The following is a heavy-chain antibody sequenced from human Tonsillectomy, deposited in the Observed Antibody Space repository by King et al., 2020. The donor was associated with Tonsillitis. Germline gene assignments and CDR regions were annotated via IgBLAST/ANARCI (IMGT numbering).Heavy chain of an antibody. CDR1: GGSISSGGYS. Sequence: QLQESGPGLVKPSQTLSLTCAVSGGSISSGGYSWSWIRQPPGKGLEWIGYIYYSGSTYYNPSLKSRVTISVDTSKNQFSLKLSSVTAADTPVYYCARSGEIRDWFDPWGQGTLVTVPS. V-gene: IGHV4-30-4*07. J-gene: IGHJ5*02. CDR2: IYYSGST. D-gene: IGHD1-26*01. CDR3: ARSGEIRDWFDP.